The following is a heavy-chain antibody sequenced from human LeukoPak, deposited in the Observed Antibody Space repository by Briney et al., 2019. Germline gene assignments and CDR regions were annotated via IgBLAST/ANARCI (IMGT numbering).Heavy chain of an antibody. Sequence: GSLRLSCAASGFTFSVYSMNWVRQAPGKGLEWVSYISSGSTTIYYAGSVNGRFIISRDNAKNSLYLQMNSLRDEDTAVYYCVRDYRYNYDYWGQGTLVTVSS. CDR2: ISSGSTTI. CDR3: VRDYRYNYDY. CDR1: GFTFSVYS. D-gene: IGHD1-1*01. J-gene: IGHJ4*02. V-gene: IGHV3-48*02.